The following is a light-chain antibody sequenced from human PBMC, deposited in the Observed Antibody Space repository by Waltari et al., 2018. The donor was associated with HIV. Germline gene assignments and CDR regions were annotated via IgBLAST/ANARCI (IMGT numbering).Light chain of an antibody. J-gene: IGLJ2*01. CDR2: DCN. CDR1: STDIDIYNF. Sequence: QSALTQPASVSGSPGQSITISCSGTSTDIDIYNFVSWYRPFPGKTPQLLISDCNSRPVGIPLRFSGSKSGSAASLTSSGLQTDDEADYYCSSYTRSHTLVFGGGTKLTVL. V-gene: IGLV2-14*01. CDR3: SSYTRSHTLV.